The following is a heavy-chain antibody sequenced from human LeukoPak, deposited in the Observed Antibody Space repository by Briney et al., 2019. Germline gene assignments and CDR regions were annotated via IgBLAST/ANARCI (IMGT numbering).Heavy chain of an antibody. CDR1: GYTFTSYD. J-gene: IGHJ3*02. V-gene: IGHV1-8*03. D-gene: IGHD3-10*01. CDR3: ASRTGGRDDAFDI. Sequence: ASVKVSCKASGYTFTSYDINWVRQATGQGLEWMGWMNPNSGNTGYAQKFQGRVTITRNTSTSTAYMELSSLRSEDTAVYYCASRTGGRDDAFDIWGQGTMVTVSS. CDR2: MNPNSGNT.